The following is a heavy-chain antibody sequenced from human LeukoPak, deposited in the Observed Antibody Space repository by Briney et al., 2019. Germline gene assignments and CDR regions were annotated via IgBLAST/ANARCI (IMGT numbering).Heavy chain of an antibody. Sequence: RASVKVSCKVSGYTLTELSMHCVRQAPGKGLEWMGGFDPEDGETIYAQKFQGRVTMTEDTSTDTAYMELSSLRSEDTAVYYCATIILGYCSGGSCYSGSPRWFDPWGQGTLVTVSS. CDR2: FDPEDGET. CDR1: GYTLTELS. D-gene: IGHD2-15*01. V-gene: IGHV1-24*01. CDR3: ATIILGYCSGGSCYSGSPRWFDP. J-gene: IGHJ5*02.